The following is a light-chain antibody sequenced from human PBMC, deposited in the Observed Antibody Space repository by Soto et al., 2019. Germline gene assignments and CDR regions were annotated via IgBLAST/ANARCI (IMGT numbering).Light chain of an antibody. CDR1: QNLGTMY. V-gene: IGKV3-20*01. Sequence: ECGLTQSPGTLSCSRVERGTVWCRASQNLGTMYLAWFQQKSGQAPRLLIYSASRRATGIPDRFSGSGSGTDFTPTINRVEPEDFAVYFCQQYGGSPRTFGQGTKV. J-gene: IGKJ1*01. CDR2: SAS. CDR3: QQYGGSPRT.